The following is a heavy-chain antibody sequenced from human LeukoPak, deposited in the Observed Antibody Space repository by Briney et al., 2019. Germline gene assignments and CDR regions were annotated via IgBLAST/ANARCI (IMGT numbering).Heavy chain of an antibody. D-gene: IGHD1-26*01. V-gene: IGHV3-23*01. J-gene: IGHJ4*02. Sequence: GGSLRLSCAASGFMFSSNWMSWVRQAPGRGLEWVSGMSGNGVRTFYADSVKGRFTISRDNSENALYLQMNSLRAEDTAIYYCAKYGPQDSGSSHFDYWGQGALVTVSS. CDR3: AKYGPQDSGSSHFDY. CDR2: MSGNGVRT. CDR1: GFMFSSNW.